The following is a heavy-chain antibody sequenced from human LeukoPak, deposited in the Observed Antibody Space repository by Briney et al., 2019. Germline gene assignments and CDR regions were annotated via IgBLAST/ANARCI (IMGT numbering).Heavy chain of an antibody. J-gene: IGHJ4*02. CDR3: ARDRVAAAGTFVY. CDR1: GGSISFHS. V-gene: IGHV4-4*07. D-gene: IGHD6-13*01. Sequence: SETLSLTCTVSGGSISFHSWSWIRQPAGKGLEWIGRIYTSGTSNYNPSLKSRVTMSVDTSKNQFSLKLSSVTAADTAVYYCARDRVAAAGTFVYWGQGTLVTVSS. CDR2: IYTSGTS.